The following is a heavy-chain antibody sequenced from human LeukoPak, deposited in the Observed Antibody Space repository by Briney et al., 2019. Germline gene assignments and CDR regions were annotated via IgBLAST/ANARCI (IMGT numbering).Heavy chain of an antibody. CDR2: ISGSGGGT. V-gene: IGHV3-23*01. CDR1: GFTFSSYA. D-gene: IGHD6-13*01. CDR3: AKERGSSWYSIDY. Sequence: GGSLRLSCAASGFTFSSYAMSWVRQAPGKGLEWVSAISGSGGGTYYADSVKGQFTISRDNSKNTLYLQMNSLRAEDTAVYYCAKERGSSWYSIDYWGQGTLVTVSS. J-gene: IGHJ4*02.